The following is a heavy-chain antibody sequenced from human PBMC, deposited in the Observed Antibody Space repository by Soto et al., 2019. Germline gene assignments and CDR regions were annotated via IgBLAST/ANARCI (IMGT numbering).Heavy chain of an antibody. CDR2: ISSTSIYI. V-gene: IGHV3-21*01. J-gene: IGHJ4*02. D-gene: IGHD2-15*01. CDR1: GFTFSDYS. CDR3: ARDANLVDS. Sequence: EVQLVESGGGLVKPGGSLRLSCAASGFTFSDYSMTWVRQAPGKGLEWVSSISSTSIYIFYADSVKGRFTISRDNAKNSLYLQMNSLRDEDTAVYYCARDANLVDSWGQGTLVTVSS.